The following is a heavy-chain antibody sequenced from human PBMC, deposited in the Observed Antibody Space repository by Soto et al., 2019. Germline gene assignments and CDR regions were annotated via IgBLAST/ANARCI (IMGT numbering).Heavy chain of an antibody. D-gene: IGHD3-3*01. J-gene: IGHJ6*02. Sequence: GASVKVSCKASGYTFTSYYMHWVRQAPGQGLEWMGVINPNGVNTNYAQKFQGRVTMTRDTSTTTVYLELSSLRSEDTAVYYCATSNYDFWSGYTHFYYYYGMDVWGQGTTVTVSS. CDR1: GYTFTSYY. CDR3: ATSNYDFWSGYTHFYYYYGMDV. CDR2: INPNGVNT. V-gene: IGHV1-46*01.